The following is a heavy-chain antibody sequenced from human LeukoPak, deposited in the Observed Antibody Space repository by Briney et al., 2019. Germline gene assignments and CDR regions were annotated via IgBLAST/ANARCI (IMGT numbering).Heavy chain of an antibody. D-gene: IGHD5-12*01. V-gene: IGHV3-33*01. Sequence: GGSLRLSCAAPGFTFSTYAMHWVRQAPGKGLEWVAVVWFDGNKKDSADSVKGRSTISRDNAKNSLYLQMNTLRAEDTAVYYCARKGGYRDACDIWGQGTKVTVSS. CDR2: VWFDGNKK. CDR3: ARKGGYRDACDI. J-gene: IGHJ3*02. CDR1: GFTFSTYA.